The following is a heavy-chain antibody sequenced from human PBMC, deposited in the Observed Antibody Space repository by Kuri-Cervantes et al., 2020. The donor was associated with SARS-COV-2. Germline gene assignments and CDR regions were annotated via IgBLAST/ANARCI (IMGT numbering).Heavy chain of an antibody. V-gene: IGHV3-23*01. CDR3: AKQPGFVSRYFDL. Sequence: GESLKISCAASGFTFSSYAMSWVRQAPGKGLEWVSAISGSGGGTYYADSVKGRFTISRDNSKNTLYLQMNSLRAEDTAVYYCAKQPGFVSRYFDLWGRGTLVTVSS. CDR2: ISGSGGGT. J-gene: IGHJ2*01. CDR1: GFTFSSYA.